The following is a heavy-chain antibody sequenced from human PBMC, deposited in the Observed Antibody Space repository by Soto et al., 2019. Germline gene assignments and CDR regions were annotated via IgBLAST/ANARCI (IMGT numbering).Heavy chain of an antibody. D-gene: IGHD3-3*01. CDR2: MSGSGAST. V-gene: IGHV3-23*01. CDR3: ARVRSGFCTGVDV. Sequence: PGGSLSLSCVASGFTFSSFAMSWVRQAPGKGLEWVSTMSGSGASTYYADSVKGRFTISRDSSKNTLYLQLNNLRADDTAVYYWARVRSGFCTGVDVWALGTLVTVAS. J-gene: IGHJ4*02. CDR1: GFTFSSFA.